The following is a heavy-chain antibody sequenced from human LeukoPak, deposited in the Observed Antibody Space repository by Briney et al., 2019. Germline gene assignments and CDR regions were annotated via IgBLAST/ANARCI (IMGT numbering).Heavy chain of an antibody. V-gene: IGHV3-23*01. D-gene: IGHD3-9*01. Sequence: GGSLRLSCAASGFTFSKYAMTWVRQAPGKGLEWVSAISSSTLKIYYADSVKGRFTISRDNSKNTLYLQMNSLRAEDTAVYYCARGSVGTLYDILTGYHWPDYWGQGTLVTVSS. CDR3: ARGSVGTLYDILTGYHWPDY. CDR2: ISSSTLKI. CDR1: GFTFSKYA. J-gene: IGHJ4*02.